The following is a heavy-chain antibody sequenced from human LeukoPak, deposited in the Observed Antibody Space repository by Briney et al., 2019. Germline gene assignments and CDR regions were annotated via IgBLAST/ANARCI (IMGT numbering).Heavy chain of an antibody. Sequence: SETLSLTCTVSGGSISSYYWSWLRQPPGKGLKWIGNPYYSGYTTSSPSLTSRVTISVSTANNQFSLKLSAVTAADTAVYYCARETYQKGAHYMDVWGKGTTITISS. J-gene: IGHJ6*03. CDR2: PYYSGYT. D-gene: IGHD2-2*01. CDR1: GGSISSYY. CDR3: ARETYQKGAHYMDV. V-gene: IGHV4-59*01.